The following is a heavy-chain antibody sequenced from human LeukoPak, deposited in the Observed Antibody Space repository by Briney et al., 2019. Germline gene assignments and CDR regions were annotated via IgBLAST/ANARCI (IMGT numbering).Heavy chain of an antibody. V-gene: IGHV5-51*01. CDR2: IYPGDSDT. CDR1: GYSFTNYW. Sequence: GASLKISCKGSGYSFTNYWIAWVRQMPGKGLEWMGVIYPGDSDTRYSPSFQGQVTISADKSISTAYLQWGSLKASDTAMYYCARVDRGVSQKCDYWGQGTLVTVSS. CDR3: ARVDRGVSQKCDY. D-gene: IGHD1-14*01. J-gene: IGHJ4*02.